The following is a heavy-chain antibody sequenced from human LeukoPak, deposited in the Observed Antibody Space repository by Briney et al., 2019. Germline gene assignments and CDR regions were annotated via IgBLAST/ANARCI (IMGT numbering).Heavy chain of an antibody. Sequence: SETLSLTCTVSGGSISSSSHYWSWIRQPPGKGLEWIASINYSGSTYYNPSLKSRVTISVDTSKNQFSLKLRSVTAADTAVFYCVTDVVYGSEIYYFDYWGQGTLVTASS. CDR1: GGSISSSSHY. J-gene: IGHJ4*02. D-gene: IGHD3-10*01. V-gene: IGHV4-39*02. CDR3: VTDVVYGSEIYYFDY. CDR2: INYSGST.